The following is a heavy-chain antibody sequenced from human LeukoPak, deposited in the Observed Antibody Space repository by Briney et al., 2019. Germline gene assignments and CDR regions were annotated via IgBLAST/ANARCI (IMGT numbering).Heavy chain of an antibody. D-gene: IGHD3-9*01. Sequence: ESGPTLVKPTQTLTLTCTFSEFSLTSSGVGVGWIRQPPGKALEWLAVSYWNGDNRYSPSLRSRLLITKDTSKNLVVLTMTNMDLLDTXTYYXAHRLVYFDXVGHFDXWGQGILVXVS. J-gene: IGHJ4*02. CDR2: SYWNGDN. V-gene: IGHV2-5*01. CDR1: EFSLTSSGVG. CDR3: AHRLVYFDXVGHFDX.